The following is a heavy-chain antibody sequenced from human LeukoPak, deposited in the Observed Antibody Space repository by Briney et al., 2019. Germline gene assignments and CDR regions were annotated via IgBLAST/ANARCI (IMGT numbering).Heavy chain of an antibody. CDR2: INHSGST. V-gene: IGHV4-34*01. CDR3: ARAMVRGVIIGRPFDY. D-gene: IGHD3-10*01. CDR1: GGSISSYY. Sequence: SETLSLTCTVSGGSISSYYWSWIRQPPGKGREWIGEINHSGSTNYNPSLKSRVTISVDTSKNQFSLKLSSVTAADTAVYYCARAMVRGVIIGRPFDYWGQGTLVTVSS. J-gene: IGHJ4*02.